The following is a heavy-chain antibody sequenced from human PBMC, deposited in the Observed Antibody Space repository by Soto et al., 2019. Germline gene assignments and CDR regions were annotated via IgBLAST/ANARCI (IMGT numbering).Heavy chain of an antibody. CDR3: ARHLDVVVFDAFDI. D-gene: IGHD2-2*01. J-gene: IGHJ3*02. V-gene: IGHV4-59*08. CDR1: GGSISSYY. Sequence: QVQLQESGPGLVKPSETLSLTCTVSGGSISSYYWSWIRQPPGKGLEWIGYIYYSGSTNYNPSLKSRVTISVDTSKNQFSLKLSSVTAADTAVYYCARHLDVVVFDAFDIWGQGTMVTVSS. CDR2: IYYSGST.